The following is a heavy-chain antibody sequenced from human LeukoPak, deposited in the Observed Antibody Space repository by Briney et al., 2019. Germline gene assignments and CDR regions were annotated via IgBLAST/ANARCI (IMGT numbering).Heavy chain of an antibody. CDR1: GFTFDDYA. V-gene: IGHV3-9*01. CDR2: ISWNSGSI. J-gene: IGHJ3*02. Sequence: GGSLRLSCAASGFTFDDYAMHWVRQAPGKGLEWVSGISWNSGSIGYADSVKGRFTISRDNAKNSLYLQMNSLRAEDTALYYCAKDRIAVAGQTDAFDIWGRGTMVTVSS. CDR3: AKDRIAVAGQTDAFDI. D-gene: IGHD6-19*01.